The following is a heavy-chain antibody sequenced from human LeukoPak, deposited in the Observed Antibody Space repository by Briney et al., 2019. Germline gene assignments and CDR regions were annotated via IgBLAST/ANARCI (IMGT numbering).Heavy chain of an antibody. D-gene: IGHD3-9*01. J-gene: IGHJ4*02. Sequence: PSETLSLTCTVSGGSISSYYWSWIRQPPGKGLEWIGYIYYSGSTNYNPSLKSRVTISVDTSKNQFSLKLSSVTAADTAVYYCARGIRYFDSDYWGQGTLVTVSS. CDR1: GGSISSYY. CDR3: ARGIRYFDSDY. V-gene: IGHV4-59*01. CDR2: IYYSGST.